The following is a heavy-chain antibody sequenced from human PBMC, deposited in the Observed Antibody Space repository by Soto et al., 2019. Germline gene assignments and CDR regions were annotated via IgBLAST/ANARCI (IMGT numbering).Heavy chain of an antibody. D-gene: IGHD6-13*01. V-gene: IGHV5-51*01. CDR2: IYPGDSDT. J-gene: IGHJ6*02. CDR3: ASSSWYWDTYYYYGMDV. CDR1: GYSFTSYW. Sequence: GESLKISCKGSGYSFTSYWIGWVRQMPGKGLEWMGIIYPGDSDTRYSPSFQGQVTISADKSISTAYLQWSSLKASDTAMYYCASSSWYWDTYYYYGMDVWGQGTTVTVSS.